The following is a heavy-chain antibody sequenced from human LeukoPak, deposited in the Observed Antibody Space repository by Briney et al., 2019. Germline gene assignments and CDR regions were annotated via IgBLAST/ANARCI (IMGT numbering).Heavy chain of an antibody. CDR3: VKGRIYCCYPSLDY. CDR2: ITNNGGST. J-gene: IGHJ4*02. D-gene: IGHD2-2*01. V-gene: IGHV3-64D*06. CDR1: GFTFSDYA. Sequence: GGSLRLSCSVSGFTFSDYAMHWVRQAPGKGLAYVSAITNNGGSTYYADSAKGRFSVSRDNSKNTVYLQLSSLRPDDTAVYYCVKGRIYCCYPSLDYWGQGTLVTVSS.